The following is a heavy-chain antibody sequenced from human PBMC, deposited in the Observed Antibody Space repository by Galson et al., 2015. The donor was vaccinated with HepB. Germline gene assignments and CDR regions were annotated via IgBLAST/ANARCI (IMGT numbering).Heavy chain of an antibody. V-gene: IGHV3-7*01. J-gene: IGHJ4*02. CDR3: ANYDSRGYYLDY. CDR1: GFTFSNYW. CDR2: IKQDGSEK. D-gene: IGHD3-22*01. Sequence: SLRLSCAASGFTFSNYWMSWVRQAPGKGLAWVGTIKQDGSEKYYVDSVKGRFTISRDNAKNSLCLQMNSLRPEDTAVYYCANYDSRGYYLDYWGQGTLVTVSS.